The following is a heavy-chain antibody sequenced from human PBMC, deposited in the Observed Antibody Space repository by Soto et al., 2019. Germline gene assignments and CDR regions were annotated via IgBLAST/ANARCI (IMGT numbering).Heavy chain of an antibody. V-gene: IGHV3-30-3*01. CDR3: AKAPWNLAHPHFFDF. D-gene: IGHD1-1*01. CDR2: ITSDGTKE. CDR1: GFTFSSFA. Sequence: QGRLVESGGGVVQPGRSLRLSCAASGFTFSSFAMHWVRQAPGKALEWVAFITSDGTKEYYADSVRARFTISRHHSGNTVYLHMNSLGGDDTAVYYCAKAPWNLAHPHFFDFWGQGTLVTVSS. J-gene: IGHJ4*02.